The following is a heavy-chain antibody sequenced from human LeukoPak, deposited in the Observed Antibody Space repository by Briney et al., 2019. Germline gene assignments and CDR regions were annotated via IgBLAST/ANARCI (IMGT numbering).Heavy chain of an antibody. CDR1: GYTFTGHY. J-gene: IGHJ4*02. CDR3: ARGYALYSGRYIDFDY. Sequence: ASVKVSCKASGYTFTGHYMHWVRQAPGQGLEWMGWIYPNNGGTNYAQKFQGRVTMTRDTSISTAYMELSRLRSDDTAVYYCARGYALYSGRYIDFDYWGQGTLVTVSS. CDR2: IYPNNGGT. V-gene: IGHV1-2*02. D-gene: IGHD1-26*01.